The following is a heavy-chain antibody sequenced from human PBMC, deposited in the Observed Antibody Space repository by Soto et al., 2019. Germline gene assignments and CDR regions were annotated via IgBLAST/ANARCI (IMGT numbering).Heavy chain of an antibody. V-gene: IGHV3-23*01. CDR2: ISGSGGST. Sequence: GGSLRLSCAASGFTFSSYAMSWVRQAPGKGLEWVSAISGSGGSTYYADSVKGRFTISRDNSKNTLYLQMNSLRAEDTAVYYCVAGASVVSFFDYWGQGTLVTVSS. D-gene: IGHD3-22*01. CDR3: VAGASVVSFFDY. CDR1: GFTFSSYA. J-gene: IGHJ4*02.